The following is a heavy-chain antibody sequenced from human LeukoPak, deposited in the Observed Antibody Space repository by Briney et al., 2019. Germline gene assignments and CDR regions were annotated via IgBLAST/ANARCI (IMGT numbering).Heavy chain of an antibody. CDR3: ATPQHGEWVADYDYYYYMEV. Sequence: ASVKVSCKACGGTFRSYAISWVRPAPGQGLEWMGGIIPIFCTANYAQKFQGRVSITTDETTSTAYFKRSSLRSEDRAVHYCATPQHGEWVADYDYYYYMEVWCKGTTV. D-gene: IGHD2-15*01. J-gene: IGHJ6*03. V-gene: IGHV1-69*05. CDR2: IIPIFCTA. CDR1: GGTFRSYA.